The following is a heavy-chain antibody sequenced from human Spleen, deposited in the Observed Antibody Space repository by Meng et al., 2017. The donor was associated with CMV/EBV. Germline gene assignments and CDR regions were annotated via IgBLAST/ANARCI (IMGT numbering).Heavy chain of an antibody. V-gene: IGHV4-39*07. D-gene: IGHD6-13*01. CDR1: GGSISSSSYY. CDR3: ARDRGAAAGGFDP. J-gene: IGHJ5*02. CDR2: IYYSGST. Sequence: QLQRPESGPGLGKPSETLSLTCTVSGGSISSSSYYWGWIRQPPGKGLEWIGSIYYSGSTYYNPSLKSRVTISVDTSKNQFSLKLSSVTAADTAVYYCARDRGAAAGGFDPWGQGTLVTVSS.